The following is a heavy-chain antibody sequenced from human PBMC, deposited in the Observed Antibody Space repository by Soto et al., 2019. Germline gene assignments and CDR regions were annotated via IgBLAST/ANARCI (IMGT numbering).Heavy chain of an antibody. D-gene: IGHD2-2*01. Sequence: EVQLVESGGGLIQPGGSLRLSCAASGFTVSSHYMSWVRQAPGEGLEWVSIIHTGGSTYYADSVRGRFTISRDNSKNTLYLQMNSLRAEDTAVYYCARDKSAADMPFAYWGQGTLVTVSS. J-gene: IGHJ4*02. CDR3: ARDKSAADMPFAY. CDR1: GFTVSSHY. CDR2: IHTGGST. V-gene: IGHV3-53*01.